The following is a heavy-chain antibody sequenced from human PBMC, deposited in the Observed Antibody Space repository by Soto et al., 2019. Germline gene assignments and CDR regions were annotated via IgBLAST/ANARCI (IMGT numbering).Heavy chain of an antibody. Sequence: SETLSLTCAVSGGSISSGGYSWSWIRQPPGKGLEWIGYIYHSGSTYYNPSLKSRVTISVDRSKNQFSLKLSSVTAADTAVYYCARDTPPPYCSGGSCYGMDGWGQGTTGTVSS. CDR2: IYHSGST. CDR3: ARDTPPPYCSGGSCYGMDG. J-gene: IGHJ6*02. CDR1: GGSISSGGYS. V-gene: IGHV4-30-2*01. D-gene: IGHD2-15*01.